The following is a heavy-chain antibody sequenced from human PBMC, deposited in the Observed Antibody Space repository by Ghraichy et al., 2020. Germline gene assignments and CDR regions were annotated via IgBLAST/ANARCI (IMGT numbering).Heavy chain of an antibody. CDR1: GFTFSSNY. CDR3: ARARYYYGSASPYGMDV. Sequence: GGSLRLSCAASGFTFSSNYMSWVRQAPGKGLEWVSVFYRGGSTYYSDAVKGRFTISRHKSKNTLYLQMNSLRAVDTAVYYCARARYYYGSASPYGMDVGGQGTTVTASS. J-gene: IGHJ6*01. V-gene: IGHV3-53*04. CDR2: FYRGGST. D-gene: IGHD3-10*01.